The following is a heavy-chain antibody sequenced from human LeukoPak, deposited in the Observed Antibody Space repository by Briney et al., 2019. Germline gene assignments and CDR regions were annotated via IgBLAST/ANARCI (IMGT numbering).Heavy chain of an antibody. CDR2: ISGSGGST. CDR1: GFTFSSYA. J-gene: IGHJ4*02. CDR3: AKDGVLGYCSGGSCYSDY. D-gene: IGHD2-15*01. V-gene: IGHV3-23*01. Sequence: GGSLRLSCAASGFTFSSYAMTWVRQAPGKGLEWVSAISGSGGSTYYADSVKGRFTISRDSSKNTLYLQMNSLRAEDTAVYYCAKDGVLGYCSGGSCYSDYWGQGTLVTVSS.